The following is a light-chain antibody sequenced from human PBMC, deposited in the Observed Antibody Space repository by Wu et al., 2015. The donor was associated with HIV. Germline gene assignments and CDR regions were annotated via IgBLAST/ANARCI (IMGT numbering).Light chain of an antibody. CDR1: QSVGSN. CDR2: GAS. CDR3: QQNNNWPLT. V-gene: IGKV3D-15*01. J-gene: IGKJ5*01. Sequence: EIVMTQSPATLSVSPGERATLSCRASQSVGSNLAWYQQKPGQAPRLLIYGASNRATDIPARFSGSGSGIDFTLTISSLEPEDLAIYYCQQNNNWPLTFGQGTRLXIK.